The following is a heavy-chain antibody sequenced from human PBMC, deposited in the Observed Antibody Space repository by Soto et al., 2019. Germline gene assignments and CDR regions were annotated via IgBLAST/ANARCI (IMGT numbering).Heavy chain of an antibody. Sequence: ASVKVSCKASGYTFTGYYMHWVRQAPGQGLEWMGSINPNSGGTNYAQKFQGWVTMTRDTSISTAYMELSRLRSDDTAVYYCARENHHDLFRSSSSGGERHFDYWGQ. D-gene: IGHD6-13*01. CDR3: ARENHHDLFRSSSSGGERHFDY. CDR2: INPNSGGT. V-gene: IGHV1-2*04. J-gene: IGHJ4*01. CDR1: GYTFTGYY.